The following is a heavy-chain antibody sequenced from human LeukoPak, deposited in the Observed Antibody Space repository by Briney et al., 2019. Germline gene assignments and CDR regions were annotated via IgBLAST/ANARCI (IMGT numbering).Heavy chain of an antibody. CDR2: INHSGST. J-gene: IGHJ4*02. D-gene: IGHD6-13*01. CDR3: ARAAAGKAY. CDR1: GGSFSGYY. V-gene: IGHV4-34*01. Sequence: PSETLSLTCAVYGGSFSGYYWSWIRQPPGKGLEWIGEINHSGSTNYNPSLKSRVTISVDTSKNQFSLKLSSVTAADTAVYYCARAAAGKAYWGQGTLVTVSS.